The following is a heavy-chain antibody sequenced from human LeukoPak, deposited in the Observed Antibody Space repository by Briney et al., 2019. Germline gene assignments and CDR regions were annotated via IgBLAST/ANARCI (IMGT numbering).Heavy chain of an antibody. CDR1: GGTFSSYA. CDR3: ARGAGYSYGYGDYYYYGMDV. D-gene: IGHD5-18*01. CDR2: IIPIFGTA. J-gene: IGHJ6*02. V-gene: IGHV1-69*13. Sequence: SVKVSCKASGGTFSSYAISWVRQAPGQGLERMGGIIPIFGTANYAQKFQGRVTITADESTSTAYMELSSLRSEDTAVYYCARGAGYSYGYGDYYYYGMDVWGQGTTVTVSS.